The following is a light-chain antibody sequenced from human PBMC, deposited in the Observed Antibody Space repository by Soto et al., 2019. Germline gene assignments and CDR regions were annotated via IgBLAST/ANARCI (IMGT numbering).Light chain of an antibody. J-gene: IGLJ1*01. CDR2: SNN. CDR1: SSNIGSNT. Sequence: QSVLTQPPSASGTPGQRVTISCSGGSSNIGSNTVNWYQQLPGTAPKLLIYSNNERPSGVPDRFSGSKSGTSASLAISGLQSEDEADFYCAAWDDSLNAYVIGTGTKVTVL. V-gene: IGLV1-44*01. CDR3: AAWDDSLNAYV.